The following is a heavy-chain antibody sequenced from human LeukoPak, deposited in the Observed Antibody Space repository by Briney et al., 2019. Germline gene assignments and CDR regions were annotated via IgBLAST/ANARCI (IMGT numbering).Heavy chain of an antibody. CDR3: ARERLGYCSGGSCAGYFDY. V-gene: IGHV3-7*01. D-gene: IGHD2-15*01. CDR2: INQDGTEK. Sequence: PGGSLRLSCVASGFTFRNYWMSWVRQAPGKGLDWVANINQDGTEKYYAHSVKGRFTISRDNSKNTLYLQMNSLRAEDTAVYYCARERLGYCSGGSCAGYFDYWGQGTLVTVSS. CDR1: GFTFRNYW. J-gene: IGHJ4*02.